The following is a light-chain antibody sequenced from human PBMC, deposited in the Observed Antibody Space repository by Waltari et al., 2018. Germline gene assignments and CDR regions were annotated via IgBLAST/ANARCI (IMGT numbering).Light chain of an antibody. CDR3: QKYESLPAT. J-gene: IGKJ1*01. Sequence: DIVLTQSPGTLSWSPGERATLSCRASQSVGRSLDWYQQKPGQAPRLLIYGASNRATGIPDRFSGSGFATDFSLTISRLEPEDFAVYYCQKYESLPATFGQGTKVEIK. V-gene: IGKV3-20*01. CDR2: GAS. CDR1: QSVGRS.